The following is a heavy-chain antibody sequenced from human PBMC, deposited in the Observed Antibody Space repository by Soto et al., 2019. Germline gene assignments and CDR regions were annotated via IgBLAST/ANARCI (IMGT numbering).Heavy chain of an antibody. J-gene: IGHJ4*02. D-gene: IGHD4-17*01. Sequence: QLQLQESGPGLVKPSETLSLTCTVSGGSISSSSNHWGWIRQPPGKGLEGSGNIYYIENTYYNPSLKGLVTISVDTSKNQFSLRLTSVTAADTAVYYCATHPPYGPLAHWGQGTLVTVSS. CDR3: ATHPPYGPLAH. V-gene: IGHV4-39*01. CDR2: IYYIENT. CDR1: GGSISSSSNH.